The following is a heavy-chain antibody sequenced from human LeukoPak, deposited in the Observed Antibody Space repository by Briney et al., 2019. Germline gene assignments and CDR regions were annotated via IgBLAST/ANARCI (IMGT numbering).Heavy chain of an antibody. D-gene: IGHD4-17*01. Sequence: GGSLRLSCAASGFTFSSYSMNWVRQAPGKGLEWVSSISSSSSYIYYADSVKGRFTISRDNAKNSLYLQMNSLRAEDTAVYYCASPSYGDYGFDYWGQGTLVTVSS. CDR3: ASPSYGDYGFDY. CDR1: GFTFSSYS. CDR2: ISSSSSYI. V-gene: IGHV3-21*01. J-gene: IGHJ4*02.